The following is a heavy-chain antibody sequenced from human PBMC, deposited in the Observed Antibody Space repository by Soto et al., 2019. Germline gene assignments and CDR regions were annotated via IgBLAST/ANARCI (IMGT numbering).Heavy chain of an antibody. Sequence: EVQLLESGGGLVQPGGSLRLSCAASGFTFSSYAMSWVRQAPGKGLEWVSAISGSGGSTYYAGSVKGRFTLSRDNPKNPVYLQMNSLRAEDTAVYYCAKVEGLISSGYAVSNYYYYGMDVWGQGTTVTVSS. CDR1: GFTFSSYA. V-gene: IGHV3-23*01. J-gene: IGHJ6*02. D-gene: IGHD3-22*01. CDR2: ISGSGGST. CDR3: AKVEGLISSGYAVSNYYYYGMDV.